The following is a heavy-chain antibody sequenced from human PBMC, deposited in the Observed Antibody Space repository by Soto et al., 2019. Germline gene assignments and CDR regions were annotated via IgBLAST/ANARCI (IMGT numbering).Heavy chain of an antibody. V-gene: IGHV3-23*01. Sequence: EVQLLESGGGLVQPGGSLRLSCAASGFTFSNYAMSWVRQAPGKGLEWVSAISGSGGSTYYADSVKGRFTISKDNSKNTLYLQMKSLRSEDTAVYYCAKTREVTAMANTGYYFGYWGQGTLVTVSS. CDR3: AKTREVTAMANTGYYFGY. CDR1: GFTFSNYA. D-gene: IGHD5-18*01. J-gene: IGHJ4*02. CDR2: ISGSGGST.